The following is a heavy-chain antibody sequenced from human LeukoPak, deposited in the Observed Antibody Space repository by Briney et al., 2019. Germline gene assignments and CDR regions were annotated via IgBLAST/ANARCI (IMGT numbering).Heavy chain of an antibody. J-gene: IGHJ6*02. CDR2: INTDGSTT. CDR3: ARDTSRTMDV. V-gene: IGHV3-74*01. Sequence: QXPGKGLVWVSIINTDGSTTRYADSVEGRFTISRDNARNTLYLEMNSPRVEDTAVYFCARDTSRTMDVWGQGTTVTV.